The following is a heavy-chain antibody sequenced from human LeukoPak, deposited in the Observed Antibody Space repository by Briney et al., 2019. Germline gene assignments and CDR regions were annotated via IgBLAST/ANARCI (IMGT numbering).Heavy chain of an antibody. J-gene: IGHJ3*02. CDR2: IYYSGST. Sequence: SETLSLTCTVSGDSISSSSYYWGWIRQPPGKGLEWIGSIYYSGSTYYNPSPKSRVTISVDTSKNQFSLKLSSVTAADTAVYYCATTRYYYDSSGYYLDAFHIWGQGTMVTVSS. CDR3: ATTRYYYDSSGYYLDAFHI. V-gene: IGHV4-39*01. D-gene: IGHD3-22*01. CDR1: GDSISSSSYY.